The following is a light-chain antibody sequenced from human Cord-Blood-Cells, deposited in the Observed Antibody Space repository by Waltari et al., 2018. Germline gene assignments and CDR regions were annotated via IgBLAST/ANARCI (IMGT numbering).Light chain of an antibody. J-gene: IGLJ2*01. CDR2: KDS. CDR3: QSADSSGTYVV. CDR1: ALPKQY. V-gene: IGLV3-25*02. Sequence: SSELTQPPSVSVSPGQPARIPCSGDALPKQYAYWSQQKPGQAPVLVIYKDSERPSGIPERFSGSSSGTTVTLTISGVQAEDEADYYCQSADSSGTYVVFGGGTKLTVL.